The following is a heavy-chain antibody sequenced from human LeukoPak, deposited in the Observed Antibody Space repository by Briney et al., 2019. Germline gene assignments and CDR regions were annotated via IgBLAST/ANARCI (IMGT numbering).Heavy chain of an antibody. Sequence: GGSLRLSCAASGFTFSDYYMSWIRQAPGKGLEWVSYISTSSTYTNYADSVKGRFTISGDNAKNSLYLQMNSLRAEDTAVYYCARGLTITSPLDYWGQGTLVTVSS. D-gene: IGHD3-16*01. V-gene: IGHV3-11*06. CDR1: GFTFSDYY. CDR2: ISTSSTYT. J-gene: IGHJ4*02. CDR3: ARGLTITSPLDY.